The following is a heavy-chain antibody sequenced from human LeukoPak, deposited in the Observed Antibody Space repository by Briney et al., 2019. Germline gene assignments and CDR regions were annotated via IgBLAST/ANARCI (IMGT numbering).Heavy chain of an antibody. V-gene: IGHV3-23*01. CDR2: ISGSGGST. CDR1: GFTFSSSA. Sequence: GGSLRLSCAASGFTFSSSAMSWVRQAPGKGQAWLSAISGSGGSTYYADSVKGRFTISRDNSKNTLYLQMNSLRAEDTAVYYCAKATGYYYGSGSYFVSWGQGTLVTVSS. J-gene: IGHJ5*02. CDR3: AKATGYYYGSGSYFVS. D-gene: IGHD3-10*01.